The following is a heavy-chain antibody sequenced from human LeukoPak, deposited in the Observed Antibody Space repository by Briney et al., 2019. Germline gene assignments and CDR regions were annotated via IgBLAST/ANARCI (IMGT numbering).Heavy chain of an antibody. J-gene: IGHJ4*02. D-gene: IGHD1-7*01. V-gene: IGHV3-23*01. CDR2: ISGSGGST. Sequence: GKSLRLSCAASGFTFSSYAMSWVRQAPGKGLKWVSAISGSGGSTYYADSVKGRFTISRDNFKNTLYLQMNSLRAEDTAVYYCAKGGTTIDYFDYWGQGTLVTVSS. CDR1: GFTFSSYA. CDR3: AKGGTTIDYFDY.